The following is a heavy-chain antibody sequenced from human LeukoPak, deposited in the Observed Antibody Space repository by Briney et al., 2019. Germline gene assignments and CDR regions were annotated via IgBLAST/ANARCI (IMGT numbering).Heavy chain of an antibody. V-gene: IGHV3-23*01. CDR3: AKVPYSDYGSGSPLDY. D-gene: IGHD3-10*01. Sequence: GGSLRLSCAASGFTFSNYAMSWVRQAPGKGLEWVSTISDSGGSTYYADSVKGRFTISRDNSKNTLYLQMSSLRAEGTAIHYCAKVPYSDYGSGSPLDYWGQGTLVTVSP. CDR1: GFTFSNYA. J-gene: IGHJ4*02. CDR2: ISDSGGST.